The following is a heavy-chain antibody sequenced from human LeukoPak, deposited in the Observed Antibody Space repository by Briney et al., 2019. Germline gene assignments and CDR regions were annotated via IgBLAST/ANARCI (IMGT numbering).Heavy chain of an antibody. CDR3: ARDTGSGWYRAFDI. Sequence: SETLSLTCAVYSGSFSGYYWSWIRHPPEKGLEWIGEINHSGSINYNPSLKSRVTISVDTSKNQFSLKLSSVTAADTAVYYCARDTGSGWYRAFDIWGQGTMVTVSS. V-gene: IGHV4-34*01. J-gene: IGHJ3*02. CDR1: SGSFSGYY. D-gene: IGHD6-19*01. CDR2: INHSGSI.